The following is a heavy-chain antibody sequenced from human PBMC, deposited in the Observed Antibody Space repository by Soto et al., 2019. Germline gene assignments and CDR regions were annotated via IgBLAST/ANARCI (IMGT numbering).Heavy chain of an antibody. CDR2: ISSSGGST. D-gene: IGHD2-8*01. CDR1: GFTFSSYA. V-gene: IGHV3-23*01. CDR3: ASSGGYCTDGVCSNFF. J-gene: IGHJ4*02. Sequence: EVQLLESGGGLVQPGGSLRLSCAASGFTFSSYAMSWVRQAPGKGLEWVSGISSSGGSTYYADSVKGRFTISRDNSKNTLYLQMNRLRAEDTAVYCCASSGGYCTDGVCSNFFWGQGTLVTVSS.